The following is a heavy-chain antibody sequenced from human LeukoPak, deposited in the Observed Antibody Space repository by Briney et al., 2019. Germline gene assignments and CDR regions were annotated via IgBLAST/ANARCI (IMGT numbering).Heavy chain of an antibody. V-gene: IGHV3-21*01. D-gene: IGHD1-26*01. Sequence: GGSLRLSCAASGFTFSSYSMNWVRQAPGKGLEWVSSISSSSSYIYYADSVKGRFTISRDNAKNSLYLQMDSLRAEDTAVYYCARGGVGATTDYWGQGTLVTVSS. CDR1: GFTFSSYS. CDR3: ARGGVGATTDY. CDR2: ISSSSSYI. J-gene: IGHJ4*02.